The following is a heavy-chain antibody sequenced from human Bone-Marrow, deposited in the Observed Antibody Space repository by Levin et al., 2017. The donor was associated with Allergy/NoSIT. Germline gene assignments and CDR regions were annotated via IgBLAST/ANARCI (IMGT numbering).Heavy chain of an antibody. CDR2: IYYTGST. CDR3: AREAATKYYFDY. CDR1: GGSISSYY. Sequence: GSLRLSCTVSGGSISSYYWSWIRQPPGKGLEWIGYIYYTGSTNYNPSLKSRVTISVDTSKNQFSLKLSSVTAADTAVYYCAREAATKYYFDYWGQGTLVTVSS. J-gene: IGHJ4*02. V-gene: IGHV4-59*01. D-gene: IGHD2-15*01.